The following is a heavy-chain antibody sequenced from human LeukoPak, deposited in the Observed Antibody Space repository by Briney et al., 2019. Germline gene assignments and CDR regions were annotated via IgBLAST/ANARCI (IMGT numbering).Heavy chain of an antibody. CDR1: GGSISSYY. V-gene: IGHV4-59*01. CDR3: ARVVESWTHAFDI. D-gene: IGHD6-13*01. Sequence: PSETLSLTCTVSGGSISSYYWGWIRQPPGKGLEWIGSIYYSGSTNYNPSLKSRVTISVDTSKNQFSLKLSSVTAADTAVYYCARVVESWTHAFDIWGQGTMVTVSS. CDR2: IYYSGST. J-gene: IGHJ3*02.